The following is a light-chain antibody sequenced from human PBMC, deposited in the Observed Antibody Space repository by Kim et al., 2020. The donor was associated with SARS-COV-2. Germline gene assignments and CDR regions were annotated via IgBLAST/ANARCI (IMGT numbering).Light chain of an antibody. V-gene: IGLV1-44*01. CDR2: NNN. J-gene: IGLJ3*02. Sequence: QSVLTQPPSASGTPGQRVTISCSGSSSNIGRATLNWYQQLPGTAPTLLIYNNNQRPSGVPDRFSGSKSGTSASLAISGLQSDDEADYYCATWDGSLNGWVFGGGTKLTVL. CDR3: ATWDGSLNGWV. CDR1: SSNIGRAT.